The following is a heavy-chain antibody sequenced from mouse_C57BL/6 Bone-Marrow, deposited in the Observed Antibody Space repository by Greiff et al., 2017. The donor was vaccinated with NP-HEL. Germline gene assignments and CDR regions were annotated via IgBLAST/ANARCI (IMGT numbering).Heavy chain of an antibody. D-gene: IGHD2-4*01. Sequence: QVQLQQSGAELVRPGTSVKVSCKASGYAFTNYLIAWVKQRPGQGLEWIGVINPGSGGTNYNEKFKGKATLTADKSTSTAYMQLSSLTSEDAAVYFCARAEYDYDGGYAMDYWGQGTSVTVSS. CDR2: INPGSGGT. J-gene: IGHJ4*01. CDR1: GYAFTNYL. V-gene: IGHV1-54*01. CDR3: ARAEYDYDGGYAMDY.